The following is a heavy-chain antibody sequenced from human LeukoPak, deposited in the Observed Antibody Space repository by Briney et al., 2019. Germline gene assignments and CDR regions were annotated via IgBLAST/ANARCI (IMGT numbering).Heavy chain of an antibody. J-gene: IGHJ6*03. CDR1: GFTFSSYS. CDR3: ARAQPWALLGSYYYYMDV. Sequence: GGSLRLSCAASGFTFSSYSMNWVRQAPGKGLEWVSSISSSSSYIYYADSVKGRFTISRDNAKNSLYLQMNSLRAEDTAVYYCARAQPWALLGSYYYYMDVWGKGTTVTVSS. D-gene: IGHD1-26*01. V-gene: IGHV3-21*01. CDR2: ISSSSSYI.